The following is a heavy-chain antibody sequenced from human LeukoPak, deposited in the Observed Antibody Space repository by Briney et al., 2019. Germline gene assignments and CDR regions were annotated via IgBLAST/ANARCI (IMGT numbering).Heavy chain of an antibody. CDR3: ARHSGDSSGYYHPFDY. V-gene: IGHV4-30-2*01. Sequence: SETLSLTCTVSGGSISSGGYYWSWIRQPPGKGLEWIGYIYHSGSTYYNPSLKSRVTISVDTSKNQFSLKLSSVTAADTAVYYCARHSGDSSGYYHPFDYWGQGTLVTVSS. CDR1: GGSISSGGYY. J-gene: IGHJ4*02. D-gene: IGHD3-22*01. CDR2: IYHSGST.